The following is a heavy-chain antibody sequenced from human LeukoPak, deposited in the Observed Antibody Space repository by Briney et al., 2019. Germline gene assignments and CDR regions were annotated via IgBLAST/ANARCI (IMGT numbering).Heavy chain of an antibody. D-gene: IGHD3-10*01. J-gene: IGHJ4*02. CDR1: GFTFSSDW. V-gene: IGHV3-53*01. Sequence: GGSLRLSCAASGFTFSSDWMHWVRQAPGKGLEWVSVIYSGGSTYYADSVKGRFTISRDNSKNTLYLQMNSLRAEDTAVYYCARGVGIRGVIIYFDYWGQGTLVTVSS. CDR3: ARGVGIRGVIIYFDY. CDR2: IYSGGST.